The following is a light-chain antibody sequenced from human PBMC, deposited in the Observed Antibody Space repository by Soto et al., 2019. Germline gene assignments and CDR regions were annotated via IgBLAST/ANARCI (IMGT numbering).Light chain of an antibody. J-gene: IGLJ1*01. Sequence: QSVLTQPASVSGSPGQSIAISCTGTSSDVGAYNYVSWYQQHPGKAPKLIIREVSTRPSGISNRFSGSKSGDTASLTISGLQAEDEADYFCCSYAGTVAYVFGTGTKVTVL. CDR2: EVS. CDR1: SSDVGAYNY. V-gene: IGLV2-14*01. CDR3: CSYAGTVAYV.